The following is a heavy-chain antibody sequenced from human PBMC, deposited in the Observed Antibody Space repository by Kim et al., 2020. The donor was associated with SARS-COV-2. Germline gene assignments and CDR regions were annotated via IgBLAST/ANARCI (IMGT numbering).Heavy chain of an antibody. D-gene: IGHD1-26*01. CDR2: ISSSSYI. CDR3: ARDLWWDLLPLYYYYGMEV. J-gene: IGHJ6*02. V-gene: IGHV3-21*01. Sequence: GGSLRLSCAASGFTFSSYSMNWVRQAPGKGLEWVSSISSSSYIYYADSVKGRFTISIDNAKNSLYLHMNSLRAEDTAVYYCARDLWWDLLPLYYYYGMEVWRHGSTVTVS. CDR1: GFTFSSYS.